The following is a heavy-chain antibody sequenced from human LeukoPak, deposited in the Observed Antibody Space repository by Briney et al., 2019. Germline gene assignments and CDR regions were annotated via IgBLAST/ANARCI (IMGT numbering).Heavy chain of an antibody. V-gene: IGHV3-23*01. CDR3: AKDKGRTMVRGSFDY. Sequence: GWSLRLSCAASGFTFSSYAMSWVRQAPGKGLEWVSAISGSGGSTYYADSVKGRFTISRDNSKNTLYLQMNSLRAEDTAVYYCAKDKGRTMVRGSFDYWGQGTLVTVSS. J-gene: IGHJ4*02. CDR2: ISGSGGST. CDR1: GFTFSSYA. D-gene: IGHD3-10*01.